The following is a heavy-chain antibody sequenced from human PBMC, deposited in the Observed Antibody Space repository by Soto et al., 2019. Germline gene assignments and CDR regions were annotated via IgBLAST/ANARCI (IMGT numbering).Heavy chain of an antibody. D-gene: IGHD3-16*01. Sequence: GASVKFSCKTAGGTFSSYAISWVRQAPGQVLECMVGIVPIVDTSTYXXKFQGRVXXTRNTSISTAXMELSXLRSEDTAVYYCAREGVRGMDVWGQGTTVTXSS. CDR1: GGTFSSYA. CDR2: IVPIVDTS. J-gene: IGHJ6*02. V-gene: IGHV1-69*05. CDR3: AREGVRGMDV.